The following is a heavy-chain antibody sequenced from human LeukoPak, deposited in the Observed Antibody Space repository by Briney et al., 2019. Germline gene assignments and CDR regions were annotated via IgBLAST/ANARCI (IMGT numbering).Heavy chain of an antibody. Sequence: GGSLRLSCAASGFTFSSYSMNWVRQAPGKGLEWVSYIRSSSRTIYYADSVKGRFTISRDNAKNSLYLQMNSLRAEDTAVYSCARGADGVSSNSRGWFDPWGQGTLVTVSS. CDR2: IRSSSRTI. CDR1: GFTFSSYS. D-gene: IGHD2-15*01. J-gene: IGHJ5*02. V-gene: IGHV3-48*04. CDR3: ARGADGVSSNSRGWFDP.